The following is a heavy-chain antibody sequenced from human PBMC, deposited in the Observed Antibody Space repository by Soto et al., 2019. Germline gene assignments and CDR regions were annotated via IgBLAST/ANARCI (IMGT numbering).Heavy chain of an antibody. V-gene: IGHV3-23*01. J-gene: IGHJ4*02. CDR1: GFSFNNYA. Sequence: EVQLLESGGGLVQPGGSLRLSCAASGFSFNNYAMSWVRQAPGKGLEWVSAISGSGGGTYYAASVKGRFTISRDNSTNTVYLQMNSLRAEATAVYYCAKPGRYCSSTSCPFDSWGQGTLVTVSS. CDR3: AKPGRYCSSTSCPFDS. D-gene: IGHD2-2*01. CDR2: ISGSGGGT.